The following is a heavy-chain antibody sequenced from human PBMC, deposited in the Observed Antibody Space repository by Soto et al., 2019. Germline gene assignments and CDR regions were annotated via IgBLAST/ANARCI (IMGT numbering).Heavy chain of an antibody. CDR2: IKPNGGST. J-gene: IGHJ4*02. CDR1: GYIFTNFY. CDR3: TRGLASGDY. V-gene: IGHV1-46*03. D-gene: IGHD6-6*01. Sequence: QVQLVQPGAEVKKPGASVKVSCKASGYIFTNFYIHWVRQAPGQGLEWIGIIKPNGGSTNYAQNFQGRVTMPRDTSTSTVYMDLSSLRSEDTAVYYCTRGLASGDYWGQGTLITVSS.